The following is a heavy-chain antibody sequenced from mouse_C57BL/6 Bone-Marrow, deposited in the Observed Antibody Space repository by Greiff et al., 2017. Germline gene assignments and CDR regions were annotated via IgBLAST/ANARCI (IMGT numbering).Heavy chain of an antibody. CDR3: ARNYGSSYYAMGY. CDR1: GYTFTSYW. V-gene: IGHV1-69*01. D-gene: IGHD1-1*01. J-gene: IGHJ4*01. Sequence: QVQLQQSGAELVMPGASVKLSCKASGYTFTSYWMHWVKQRPGQGLEWIGEIDPSDSYTNYNQKFKGKSTLTVDKSSSTAYMPLRSLTSEDSAVYYCARNYGSSYYAMGYWGQGTSVTVSS. CDR2: IDPSDSYT.